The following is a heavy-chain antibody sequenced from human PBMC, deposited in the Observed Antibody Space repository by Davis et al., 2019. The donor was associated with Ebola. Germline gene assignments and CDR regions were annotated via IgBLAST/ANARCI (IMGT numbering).Heavy chain of an antibody. J-gene: IGHJ5*02. Sequence: GGSLRLSCAASGFTFSSYWMSWVRQAPGKGLEWVANIKQDGSEKYYVGSVKGRFPISRDNSKNTLFLQMNSLRAEDTAVYYCSRGGEGLFDPWGQGTLVTVSS. CDR2: IKQDGSEK. V-gene: IGHV3-7*01. CDR1: GFTFSSYW. D-gene: IGHD3-16*01. CDR3: SRGGEGLFDP.